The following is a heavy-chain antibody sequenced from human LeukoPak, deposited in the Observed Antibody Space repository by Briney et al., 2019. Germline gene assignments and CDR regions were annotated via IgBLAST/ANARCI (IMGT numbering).Heavy chain of an antibody. Sequence: GGSLRLSCAASGFTFDDYAMHWVRQAPGKGLEWVSGISWNSGSIGYADSVKGRFTISRDNAKNSLYLQMNSLRAEDTALYYCARVRYGHFEWFAADLQHWGQGTLLSVSS. CDR1: GFTFDDYA. V-gene: IGHV3-9*01. D-gene: IGHD3-9*01. CDR3: ARVRYGHFEWFAADLQH. J-gene: IGHJ1*01. CDR2: ISWNSGSI.